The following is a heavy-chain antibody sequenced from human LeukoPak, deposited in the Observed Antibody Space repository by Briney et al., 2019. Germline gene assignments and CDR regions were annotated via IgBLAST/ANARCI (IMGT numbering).Heavy chain of an antibody. CDR1: GYTFTGYY. V-gene: IGHV1-2*02. CDR2: INPNSGGT. Sequence: ASVKVSCKASGYTFTGYYMHWVRQAPGQGLEWMGWINPNSGGTNYAQKFQGRVTMTRDTSISTAYMELSRLRSDDTAVYYCARVGCSSTSCYDYWGQGTLVTVSS. D-gene: IGHD2-2*01. CDR3: ARVGCSSTSCYDY. J-gene: IGHJ4*02.